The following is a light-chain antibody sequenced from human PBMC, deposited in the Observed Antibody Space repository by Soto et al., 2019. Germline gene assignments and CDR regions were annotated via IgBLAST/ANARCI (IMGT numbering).Light chain of an antibody. CDR3: QQYNNWPPWT. CDR1: QGVSSN. V-gene: IGKV3-15*01. CDR2: GAS. Sequence: EIVMTQSTATLSVSPGERATLSCRASQGVSSNLAWYQQKPGQAPRLLIYGASTRATGIPARFSGSGSGTEFALTISSLQSEDFAVYYCQQYNNWPPWTFGQGTKLEIK. J-gene: IGKJ2*01.